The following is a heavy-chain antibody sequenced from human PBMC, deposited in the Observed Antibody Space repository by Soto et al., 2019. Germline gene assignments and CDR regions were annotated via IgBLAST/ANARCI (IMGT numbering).Heavy chain of an antibody. J-gene: IGHJ6*02. V-gene: IGHV2-70*01. Sequence: VSGPTLVNPTQTLTLTCTFSGFSLSTSGMCVSWIRQPPGKALEWLALIDWDDDKYYSTSLKTRLTISKDTSKNQVVLTMTNMDPVDTATYYCARTQAQVKATPHYGMDVWGQGTTVTVSS. CDR1: GFSLSTSGMC. CDR3: ARTQAQVKATPHYGMDV. CDR2: IDWDDDK.